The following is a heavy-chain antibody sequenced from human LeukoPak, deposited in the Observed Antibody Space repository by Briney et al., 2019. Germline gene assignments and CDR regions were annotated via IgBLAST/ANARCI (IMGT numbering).Heavy chain of an antibody. Sequence: GASVKVSCKASGYTFTSYGISWVRQAPGQGLERMGWMNPNSGNTGYAQKFQGRVTMTRNTSISTAYMELSSLRSEDTAVYYCARGVAYYYGMDVWGQGTTVTVSS. CDR2: MNPNSGNT. D-gene: IGHD5-12*01. CDR1: GYTFTSYG. CDR3: ARGVAYYYGMDV. V-gene: IGHV1-8*02. J-gene: IGHJ6*02.